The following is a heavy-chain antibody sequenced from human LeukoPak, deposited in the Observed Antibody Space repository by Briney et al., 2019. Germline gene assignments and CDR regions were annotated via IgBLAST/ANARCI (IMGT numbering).Heavy chain of an antibody. CDR2: IWYDASNK. CDR1: GFTFSSFG. Sequence: PGGSLRLSCAASGFTFSSFGMHWVRQAPGKGLEWVAVIWYDASNKYYADSVKGRFTISRDNSKNTLFLQMNSLRDDDTAVYYCVRGVGVSRFNYFDPWGQGTLAIVSS. V-gene: IGHV3-33*01. CDR3: VRGVGVSRFNYFDP. D-gene: IGHD6-13*01. J-gene: IGHJ5*02.